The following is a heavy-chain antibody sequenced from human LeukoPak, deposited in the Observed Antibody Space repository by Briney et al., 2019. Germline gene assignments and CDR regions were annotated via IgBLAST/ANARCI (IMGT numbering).Heavy chain of an antibody. CDR1: GYTFTSYA. CDR2: INAGNGNT. D-gene: IGHD6-19*01. V-gene: IGHV1-3*01. CDR3: ARDPNGWYLFDY. Sequence: ASVNVSCTASGYTFTSYAMHWVRQAPGQRLEWMGWINAGNGNTKYSQKFQGRVTITRDTSASTAYMELSSLRSEDTAVYYCARDPNGWYLFDYWGQGTLVTVSS. J-gene: IGHJ4*02.